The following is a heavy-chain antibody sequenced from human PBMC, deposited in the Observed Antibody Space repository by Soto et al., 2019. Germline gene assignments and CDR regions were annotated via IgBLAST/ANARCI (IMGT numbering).Heavy chain of an antibody. CDR3: ARARPVAGHYYFDY. Sequence: SETLSLTCAVSGGSISSSNWWSWVRQPPGKGLEWIGEIYHSGSTNYNPSLKSRVTISVDKSKNQFSLKLSSVTAADTAVYYCARARPVAGHYYFDYCGQGTLVTVSS. CDR1: GGSISSSNW. CDR2: IYHSGST. V-gene: IGHV4-4*02. D-gene: IGHD6-19*01. J-gene: IGHJ4*02.